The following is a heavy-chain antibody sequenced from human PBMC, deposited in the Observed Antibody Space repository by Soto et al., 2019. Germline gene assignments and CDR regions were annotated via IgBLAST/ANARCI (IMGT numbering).Heavy chain of an antibody. D-gene: IGHD3-9*01. Sequence: PGGSLRLSCAASGFTFSNYAMRWVRQAPGKGLEWVSAISNSGGSTYYTDSVKGRFTISRDNSKNTLYLQMNSLRAEDTAVYYCAKVSPGYYDIFTGPQYYYYYGMDVWGQGTTVTVSS. V-gene: IGHV3-23*01. J-gene: IGHJ6*02. CDR2: ISNSGGST. CDR1: GFTFSNYA. CDR3: AKVSPGYYDIFTGPQYYYYYGMDV.